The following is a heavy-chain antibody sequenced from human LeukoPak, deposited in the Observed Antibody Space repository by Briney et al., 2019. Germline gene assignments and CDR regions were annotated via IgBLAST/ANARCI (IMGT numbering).Heavy chain of an antibody. CDR1: GFTFYMYA. J-gene: IGHJ4*02. Sequence: GGSLTLSCQASGFTFYMYAMSWVRQAPGKGLEWVASMCGTAGCTFYPDSVKGRFSISRDNSKNTLYLQMNSLRAEDTAVYYCAKGARVGPHYFDYWGQGTLVTVSS. CDR2: MCGTAGCT. D-gene: IGHD2-2*01. CDR3: AKGARVGPHYFDY. V-gene: IGHV3-23*01.